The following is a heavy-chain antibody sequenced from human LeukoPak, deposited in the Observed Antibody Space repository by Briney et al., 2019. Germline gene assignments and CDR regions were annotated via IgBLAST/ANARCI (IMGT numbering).Heavy chain of an antibody. J-gene: IGHJ4*02. CDR1: AFNFSNYW. CDR2: INSDGTT. CDR3: ARASGTNGEYVQIDY. Sequence: HPGGSLRLSFAAHAFNFSNYWRHWFRQAPGKGLVWVARINSDGTTTYADSVKGRFTISRDNAKNTLYLQMNSLRAEDTAVYYCARASGTNGEYVQIDYWGQGTLVTVSS. D-gene: IGHD2-8*01. V-gene: IGHV3-74*01.